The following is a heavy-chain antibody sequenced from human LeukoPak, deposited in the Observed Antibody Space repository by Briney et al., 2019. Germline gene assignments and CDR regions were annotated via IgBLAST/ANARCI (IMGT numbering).Heavy chain of an antibody. D-gene: IGHD3-10*01. J-gene: IGHJ3*02. CDR1: GYSISSGYY. Sequence: PSETLSLTCAVSGYSISSGYYWGWIRQPPGKGLEWIGSIYHSGSTNYNPSLKSRVTISVDTSKNQFSLKLSSVTAADTAVYYCARGPYMVFVVREGRRKNKRNNDAFDIWGQGTMVTVSS. V-gene: IGHV4-38-2*01. CDR3: ARGPYMVFVVREGRRKNKRNNDAFDI. CDR2: IYHSGST.